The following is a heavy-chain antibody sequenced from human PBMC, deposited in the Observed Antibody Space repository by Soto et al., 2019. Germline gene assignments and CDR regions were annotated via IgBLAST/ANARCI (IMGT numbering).Heavy chain of an antibody. Sequence: HWVRQAPGKGLEWVAVISRDGTNKYYVDSVKGRFTISRDNSRNTLYLQMDSLRHEDAAVYYCARSRSGAVADSFDFWGQGTLVTV. V-gene: IGHV3-30*04. CDR2: ISRDGTNK. CDR3: ARSRSGAVADSFDF. D-gene: IGHD3-10*01. J-gene: IGHJ4*02.